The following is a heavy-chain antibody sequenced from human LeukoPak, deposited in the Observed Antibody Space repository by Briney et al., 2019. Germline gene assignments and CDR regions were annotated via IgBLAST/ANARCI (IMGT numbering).Heavy chain of an antibody. CDR3: AREEFPMVRGGAFDI. J-gene: IGHJ3*02. V-gene: IGHV4-61*02. CDR1: GGSISSNSYY. Sequence: PSETLSLTCTVSGGSISSNSYYWSWIRQPAGKGLEWIGRIYTSGSTNYSPSLKSRVTISADWSTNQFSLNLSSVTAADTAVYYCAREEFPMVRGGAFDIWGQGTMVSVSS. CDR2: IYTSGST. D-gene: IGHD3-10*01.